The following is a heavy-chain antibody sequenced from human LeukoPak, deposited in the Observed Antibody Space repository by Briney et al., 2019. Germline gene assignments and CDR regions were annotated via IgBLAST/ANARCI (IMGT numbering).Heavy chain of an antibody. V-gene: IGHV1-2*02. CDR3: ARENPIDGYNFHDY. D-gene: IGHD5-24*01. CDR1: GYTFTGYY. CDR2: INPNSGGT. Sequence: ASVKVSCKASGYTFTGYYMHWVRQAPGQGLEWMGWINPNSGGTNYAQKFQGRVTMTRDTSISTAYMELSRPRSDDTAVYYCARENPIDGYNFHDYWGQGTLVTVSS. J-gene: IGHJ4*02.